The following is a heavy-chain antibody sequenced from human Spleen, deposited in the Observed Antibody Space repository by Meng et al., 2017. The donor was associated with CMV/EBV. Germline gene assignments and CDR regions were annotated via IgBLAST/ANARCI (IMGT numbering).Heavy chain of an antibody. J-gene: IGHJ4*02. Sequence: ASVKVSCKASGYSFIAYGITWVRQAPGQGLEWMGWISGYNGDTKYAQRFQGRVTISVDTSNNQFSLKLSSVTAADTTVYYCAVRVYSMSSYDCWGQGTLVTVSS. CDR3: AVRVYSMSSYDC. D-gene: IGHD6-6*01. CDR2: ISGYNGDT. V-gene: IGHV1-18*01. CDR1: GYSFIAYG.